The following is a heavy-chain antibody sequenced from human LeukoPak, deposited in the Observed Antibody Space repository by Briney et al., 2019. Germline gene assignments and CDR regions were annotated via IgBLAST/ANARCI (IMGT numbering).Heavy chain of an antibody. CDR1: GFTVSSNY. CDR3: ARDGRLLYYYYGMDV. CDR2: IYSGGST. Sequence: GGSLRLSCAASGFTVSSNYMSWVRQAPGKGLEWVSVIYSGGSTYYADSVKGRFPISRDNSKNTLYLQMNSLRAEDTAVYYCARDGRLLYYYYGMDVWGQGTTVTVSS. J-gene: IGHJ6*02. D-gene: IGHD1-26*01. V-gene: IGHV3-66*01.